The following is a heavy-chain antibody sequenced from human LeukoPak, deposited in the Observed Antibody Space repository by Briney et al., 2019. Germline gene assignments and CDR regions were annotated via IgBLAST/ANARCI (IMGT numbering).Heavy chain of an antibody. CDR2: IYYSGGT. CDR3: ARMGYYDYVWGNYRSYYFDY. Sequence: SETLSLTCTVSGGSIHSYFWSWIRQPPGKGLEWIGYIYYSGGTNYNPSLKTRVTISVDTSKNQFSLKLSSVTAADTAVYYCARMGYYDYVWGNYRSYYFDYWGQGTLVTVSS. V-gene: IGHV4-59*01. CDR1: GGSIHSYF. D-gene: IGHD3-16*02. J-gene: IGHJ4*02.